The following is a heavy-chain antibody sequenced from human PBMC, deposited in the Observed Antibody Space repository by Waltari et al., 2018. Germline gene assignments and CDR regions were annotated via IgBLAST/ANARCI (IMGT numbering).Heavy chain of an antibody. J-gene: IGHJ6*02. Sequence: QVQLQESGPGLVKPSETLSLTCTVSGGSISSYYWSWIRQPPGKGLEWIGYIYYSGSTNYNPSLKSRVTISVDTSKNQFSLKLSSVTAADTAVYYCAKNLIIEAAAGWGMDVWGQGTTVTVSS. CDR2: IYYSGST. D-gene: IGHD6-13*01. V-gene: IGHV4-59*08. CDR1: GGSISSYY. CDR3: AKNLIIEAAAGWGMDV.